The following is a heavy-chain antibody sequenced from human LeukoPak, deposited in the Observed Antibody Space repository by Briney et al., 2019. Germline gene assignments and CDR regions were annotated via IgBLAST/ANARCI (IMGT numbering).Heavy chain of an antibody. CDR3: TGESYRTSFLFDL. CDR2: ITTSGSA. V-gene: IGHV4-4*07. Sequence: SETLSLTCTVSGDSVSSYYWSWIRQPAGHRLEWIGRITTSGSARYNPSLKSRVNLSIDTSKNQISLNVKSVTAADTAVYYCTGESYRTSFLFDLWGQGTLVTVSS. J-gene: IGHJ4*02. D-gene: IGHD5-12*01. CDR1: GDSVSSYY.